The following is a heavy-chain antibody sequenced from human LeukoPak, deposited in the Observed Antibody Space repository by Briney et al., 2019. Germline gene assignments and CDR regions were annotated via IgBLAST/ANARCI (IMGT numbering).Heavy chain of an antibody. J-gene: IGHJ4*02. D-gene: IGHD2-15*01. CDR3: STGGGTHEY. CDR2: IRSRSAGGTT. V-gene: IGHV3-15*01. CDR1: GLTFNNAW. Sequence: RGSLRLSCAPSGLTFNNAWMSGVRHAPGKGLEGGGRIRSRSAGGTTDYGAPVKATFPISREKTKNTLYLQMNSLKAEDAGVYCCSTGGGTHEYGGQGTVVTVSS.